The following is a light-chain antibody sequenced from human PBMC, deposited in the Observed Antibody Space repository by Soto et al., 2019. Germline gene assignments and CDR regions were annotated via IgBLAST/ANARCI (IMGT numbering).Light chain of an antibody. CDR2: RNN. CDR1: SSNIGSNY. J-gene: IGLJ3*02. Sequence: QSVLTQPPSASGTPGQRVTISCSESSSNIGSNYVYWYQQLPGTAPKLLIYRNNQRPSGVPDRFSGSKSGTSASLAISGLRSEDEADYYCAAWDDSLSGPNWVFGGGTKLTVL. CDR3: AAWDDSLSGPNWV. V-gene: IGLV1-47*01.